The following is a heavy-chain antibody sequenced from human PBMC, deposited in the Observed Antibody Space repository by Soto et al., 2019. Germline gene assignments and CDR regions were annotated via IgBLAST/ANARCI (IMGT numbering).Heavy chain of an antibody. Sequence: PGGSLRLSCAASGFTFSSYGMHWVRQAPGKGLEWVAVIWYDGSNKYYADSVKGRFTISRDNSKNTLYLQMNSLRAEDTAVYYCARTIPPTLYDFWSGPPDYWGQGTLVPSPQ. CDR1: GFTFSSYG. CDR2: IWYDGSNK. V-gene: IGHV3-33*03. CDR3: ARTIPPTLYDFWSGPPDY. D-gene: IGHD3-3*01. J-gene: IGHJ4*02.